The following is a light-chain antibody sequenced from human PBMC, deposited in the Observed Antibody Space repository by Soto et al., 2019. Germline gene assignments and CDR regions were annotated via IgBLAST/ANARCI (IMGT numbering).Light chain of an antibody. CDR2: GAS. Sequence: VLSQSPGTLSLSQGERATLSCRASQSVSSSYLAWYQQKPGQAPRLLIYGASSRATGIPDRFSGSGSGTDFTLTISRLEPEDFAVYYCQQYGSSPRTFGQGTIVDIK. V-gene: IGKV3-20*01. CDR3: QQYGSSPRT. J-gene: IGKJ1*01. CDR1: QSVSSSY.